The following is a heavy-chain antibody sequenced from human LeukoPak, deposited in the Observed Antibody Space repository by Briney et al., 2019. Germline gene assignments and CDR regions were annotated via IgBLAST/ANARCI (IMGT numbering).Heavy chain of an antibody. D-gene: IGHD3-16*01. Sequence: PGGSLRLSCSASGFGFGDHGMSWVRQVPGKGLEWVSGINWSGGSTGYADPVRGRFTISRDNAKNSLYLQMDSLTAEDTALYYCASDQITCPFYFDHWGQGTLVTVSS. V-gene: IGHV3-20*04. CDR1: GFGFGDHG. J-gene: IGHJ4*02. CDR3: ASDQITCPFYFDH. CDR2: INWSGGST.